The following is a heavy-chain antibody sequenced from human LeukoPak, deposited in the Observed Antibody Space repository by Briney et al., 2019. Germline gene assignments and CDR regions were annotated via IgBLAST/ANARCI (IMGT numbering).Heavy chain of an antibody. V-gene: IGHV4-59*01. CDR3: ARDNRMAYCGGDCYPYWYFDL. D-gene: IGHD2-21*02. CDR2: IYYSGST. Sequence: SETLSLTCTVSGGSISSYYWSWIRQPPGKGLEWIGYIYYSGSTNYNPSLKSRVTISVDTSKNQFSLKLRSVTAADTAVYYCARDNRMAYCGGDCYPYWYFDLWGRGTLVTVSS. J-gene: IGHJ2*01. CDR1: GGSISSYY.